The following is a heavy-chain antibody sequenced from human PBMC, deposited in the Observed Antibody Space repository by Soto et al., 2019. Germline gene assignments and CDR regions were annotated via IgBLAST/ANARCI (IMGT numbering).Heavy chain of an antibody. V-gene: IGHV4-39*01. CDR1: GGSISSSSYY. D-gene: IGHD6-13*01. Sequence: SETLSLTCTVSGGSISSSSYYWGWIRQPPGKGLEWIGSIYYSGSTYYNPSLKSRVTISVDTSKNQFSLKLSSVTAADTAVYYCANGYSSSWYYYYGMDVWGQGTTVTVSS. CDR3: ANGYSSSWYYYYGMDV. CDR2: IYYSGST. J-gene: IGHJ6*02.